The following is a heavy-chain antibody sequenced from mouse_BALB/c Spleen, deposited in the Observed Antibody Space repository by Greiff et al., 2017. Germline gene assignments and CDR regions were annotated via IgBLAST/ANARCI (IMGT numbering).Heavy chain of an antibody. CDR3: TRDQDGYYVAY. J-gene: IGHJ3*01. D-gene: IGHD2-3*01. Sequence: EVQLVESGGGLVKPGGSLKLSCAASGFTFSSYTMSWVRQTPEKRLEWVATISSGGSYTYYPDSVKGRFTISRDNAKNTLYLQMSSLKSEDTAMYYCTRDQDGYYVAYWGQGTLVTVSA. CDR2: ISSGGSYT. CDR1: GFTFSSYT. V-gene: IGHV5-6-4*01.